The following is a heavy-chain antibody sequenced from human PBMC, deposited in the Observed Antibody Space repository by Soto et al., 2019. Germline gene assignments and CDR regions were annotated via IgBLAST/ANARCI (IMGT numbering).Heavy chain of an antibody. D-gene: IGHD2-2*01. V-gene: IGHV1-3*01. J-gene: IGHJ6*02. CDR2: INPGNGDT. CDR3: ARTDCSSTSCYNYYYYGMDV. CDR1: GYSFTKYG. Sequence: ASVKVSCKTSGYSFTKYGLHWVRQAPGQRLEWMGWINPGNGDTKYSQKFQGRVTITRDTAATTAYMELSSLRSEDSAVFYCARTDCSSTSCYNYYYYGMDVWGQGTTVTVSS.